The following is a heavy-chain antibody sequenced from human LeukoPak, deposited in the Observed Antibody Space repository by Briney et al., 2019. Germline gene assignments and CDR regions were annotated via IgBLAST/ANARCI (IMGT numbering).Heavy chain of an antibody. Sequence: ASVKVSCKVSGYTLTELSMHWVRQAPGKGLEWMGGFDPEDGETIYAQKFQGRVTMTEDTSTDTAYMELSSLRSEGTAVYYCATSFRYQIFPFDYWGQGTLVTVSS. CDR2: FDPEDGET. CDR3: ATSFRYQIFPFDY. V-gene: IGHV1-24*01. J-gene: IGHJ4*02. CDR1: GYTLTELS. D-gene: IGHD2-2*01.